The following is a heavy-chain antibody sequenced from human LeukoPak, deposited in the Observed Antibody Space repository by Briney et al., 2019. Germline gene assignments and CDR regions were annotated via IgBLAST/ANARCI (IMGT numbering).Heavy chain of an antibody. D-gene: IGHD4-23*01. J-gene: IGHJ5*02. CDR1: GGSISSYY. Sequence: TSETLSLTCTVSGGSISSYYWSWIRQPPGKGLEWIGYIYYSGSTNYNPSLKSRVTISVDTSKNQFSLKLSSVTAAATAEDYCAKQKDDPGDYVGWFDPWGQGTLVTVSS. V-gene: IGHV4-59*08. CDR3: AKQKDDPGDYVGWFDP. CDR2: IYYSGST.